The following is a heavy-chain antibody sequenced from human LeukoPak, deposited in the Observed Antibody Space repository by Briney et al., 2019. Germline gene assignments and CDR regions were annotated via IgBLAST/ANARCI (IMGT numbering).Heavy chain of an antibody. Sequence: GGSLRLSCAATGITFSSYSMNWVRQAPGKGLEWVSSISSSSSYIYYADSVKGRFTISRDNAKNSLYLQMNSLRAEDTAVYYCARGYSYGFPTDAFDIWGQGTMVTVSS. CDR1: GITFSSYS. V-gene: IGHV3-21*01. CDR2: ISSSSSYI. CDR3: ARGYSYGFPTDAFDI. D-gene: IGHD5-18*01. J-gene: IGHJ3*02.